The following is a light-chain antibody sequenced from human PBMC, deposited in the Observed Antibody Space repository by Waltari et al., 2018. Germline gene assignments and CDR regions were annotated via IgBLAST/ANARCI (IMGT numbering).Light chain of an antibody. J-gene: IGKJ2*01. CDR3: QQYYSTQNT. CDR1: LSVLYSDNNKNY. V-gene: IGKV4-1*01. Sequence: DIVMTQSPDSLAVSLGERATINCKSSLSVLYSDNNKNYLAWYQQKSGQPPKLLISWASTRESGVPDRFSGSGSGTDFTLTISSLQAEDVAFYFCQQYYSTQNTFGQGTKLEIK. CDR2: WAS.